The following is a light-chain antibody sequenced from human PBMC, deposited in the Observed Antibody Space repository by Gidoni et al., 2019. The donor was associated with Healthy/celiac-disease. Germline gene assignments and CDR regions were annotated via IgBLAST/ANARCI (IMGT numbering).Light chain of an antibody. V-gene: IGLV3-21*04. CDR3: QVWDSSSDHPV. Sequence: SYVLTQPPSGSVAPGKTARITCGGNNIGSKSVHWYQQKPGQAPVLVIYYDSDRPSGIPERFSGSNSGNTATLTISRVEAGDEADYYCQVWDSSSDHPVFGTGTKVTVL. J-gene: IGLJ1*01. CDR2: YDS. CDR1: NIGSKS.